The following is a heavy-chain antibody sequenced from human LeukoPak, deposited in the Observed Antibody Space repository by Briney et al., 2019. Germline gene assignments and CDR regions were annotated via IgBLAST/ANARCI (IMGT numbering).Heavy chain of an antibody. CDR1: GGSFSGYY. D-gene: IGHD6-13*01. V-gene: IGHV4-34*01. CDR3: ARAMAAAGTGGDDY. Sequence: PSETLSLTCAVYGGSFSGYYWSWIRQPPGKGLEWIGEINHSGSTNYNPSLKSRVTISVDTPKNQFSLKLSSVTAADTAVYYCARAMAAAGTGGDDYWGQGTLVTVSS. CDR2: INHSGST. J-gene: IGHJ4*02.